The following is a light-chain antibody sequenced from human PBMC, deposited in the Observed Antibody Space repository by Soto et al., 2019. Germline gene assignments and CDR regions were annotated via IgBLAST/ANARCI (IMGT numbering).Light chain of an antibody. V-gene: IGLV2-14*01. CDR1: SSDVGGYNY. CDR3: SSYTTSSAHVV. J-gene: IGLJ2*01. CDR2: EVY. Sequence: QSVPTQPASVSGSPGQSITISCTGTSSDVGGYNYVSWYQQHPGKVPKVLIYEVYNRPSGVSYRFSASKSGNTASLTISGLQAEDEADYYCSSYTTSSAHVVFGGGTKLTVL.